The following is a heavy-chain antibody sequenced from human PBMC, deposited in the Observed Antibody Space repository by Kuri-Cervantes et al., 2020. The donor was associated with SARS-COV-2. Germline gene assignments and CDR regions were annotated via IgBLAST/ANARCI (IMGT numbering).Heavy chain of an antibody. Sequence: GESLKISCTASGFTFGDYAMSWVRQAPGKGLEWVSAISGSGGSTYYADSVKGRFTISRDNSKNTLYLQMNSLRAEDTAVYYCAREITPNYYYYGMDVWGQGTTVTVSS. J-gene: IGHJ6*02. CDR3: AREITPNYYYYGMDV. CDR2: ISGSGGST. D-gene: IGHD3-16*01. CDR1: GFTFGDYA. V-gene: IGHV3-23*01.